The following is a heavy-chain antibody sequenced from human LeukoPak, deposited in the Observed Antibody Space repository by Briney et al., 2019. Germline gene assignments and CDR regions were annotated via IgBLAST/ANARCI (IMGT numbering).Heavy chain of an antibody. Sequence: ASVKVSCKASGYTFTGYYMHWVRQAPGQGLEWMGWINPNSGGTNYAQKFQGRVTMTRDTSISTAYMELSRLRSDDTAVHYCARDGGILWFGEAYYMDVWGKGTTVTISS. D-gene: IGHD3-10*01. V-gene: IGHV1-2*02. CDR1: GYTFTGYY. J-gene: IGHJ6*03. CDR3: ARDGGILWFGEAYYMDV. CDR2: INPNSGGT.